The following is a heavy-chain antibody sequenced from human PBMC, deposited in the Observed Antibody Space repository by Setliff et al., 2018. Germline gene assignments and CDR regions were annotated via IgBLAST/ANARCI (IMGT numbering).Heavy chain of an antibody. D-gene: IGHD3-22*01. CDR3: AADTSYDSSGSSYYYYMDV. Sequence: ASVKVSCKASGFTFTSSAMQWVRQARGQRLEWIGWIVVGSGNTNYAQKFQERVTITRDMSTSTAYMELSSLRSEDTAVYYCAADTSYDSSGSSYYYYMDVWGKVTTVTVSS. J-gene: IGHJ6*03. V-gene: IGHV1-58*02. CDR2: IVVGSGNT. CDR1: GFTFTSSA.